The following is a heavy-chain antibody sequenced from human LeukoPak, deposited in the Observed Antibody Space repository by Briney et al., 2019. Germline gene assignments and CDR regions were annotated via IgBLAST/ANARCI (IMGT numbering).Heavy chain of an antibody. CDR3: ARDPGTSLDY. D-gene: IGHD1-1*01. CDR2: ISSSSSYI. V-gene: IGHV3-21*01. J-gene: IGHJ4*02. CDR1: GFTFSSYS. Sequence: GSLRLPCAASGFTFSSYSMNWVRQAPRKGLEWVSSISSSSSYIYYADSVKGRFTISRDNAKNSLYLQMNSLRAEDTAVYYCARDPGTSLDYWGQGTLVTVSS.